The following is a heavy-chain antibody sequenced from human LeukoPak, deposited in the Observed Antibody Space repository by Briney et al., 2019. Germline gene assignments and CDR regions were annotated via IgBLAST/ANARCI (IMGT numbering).Heavy chain of an antibody. CDR1: GFTFSSYA. V-gene: IGHV3-23*01. CDR2: ISGSGGST. CDR3: ARSIYGSGSFYAFDI. D-gene: IGHD3-10*01. Sequence: GGSLRLSCAASGFTFSSYAMSWVRQAPGKGLEWVSAISGSGGSTYYADSVKGRFTISRDNSRNTLYLQMNSLGADDTAVYYCARSIYGSGSFYAFDIWGQGTMVTVSS. J-gene: IGHJ3*02.